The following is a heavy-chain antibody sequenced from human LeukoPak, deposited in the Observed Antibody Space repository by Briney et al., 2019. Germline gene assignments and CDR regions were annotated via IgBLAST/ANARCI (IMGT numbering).Heavy chain of an antibody. CDR3: ARQRWYPYYFDY. CDR2: IYPGDSDT. CDR1: GYSFTSYW. Sequence: GESLKISCKGSGYSFTSYWIAWVRQMPGKDLEWMGIIYPGDSDTRYSPSFQGQATISADKSISTAYLQWRSLKASDTAIYCCARQRWYPYYFDYWGQGILVTVSS. V-gene: IGHV5-51*01. D-gene: IGHD4-23*01. J-gene: IGHJ4*02.